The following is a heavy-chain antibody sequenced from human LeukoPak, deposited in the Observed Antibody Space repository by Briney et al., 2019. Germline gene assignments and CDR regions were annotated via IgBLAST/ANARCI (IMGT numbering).Heavy chain of an antibody. Sequence: SVKVSCKASGGTFSSYAISWVRQAPGQGLEWMGGIIPIFGTANYAQKFQGRVTITADKSTSTAYMELSSLRSEDTAVYYCASFNWNAPGAFDIWGRGTMVTVSS. V-gene: IGHV1-69*06. CDR2: IIPIFGTA. CDR1: GGTFSSYA. CDR3: ASFNWNAPGAFDI. J-gene: IGHJ3*02. D-gene: IGHD1-1*01.